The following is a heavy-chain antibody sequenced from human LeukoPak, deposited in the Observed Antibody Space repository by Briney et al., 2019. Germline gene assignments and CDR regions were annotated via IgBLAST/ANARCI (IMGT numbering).Heavy chain of an antibody. Sequence: GGSLRLSCATSGFTFSSYGMHWVRQAPGKGLDWVTFIQYDGGNKYYADSVKGRFTISRDNSKNTLYLQMNSLRAEDTAVYYCARDGAYSYGYTFDYWGQGTLVTVSS. CDR1: GFTFSSYG. V-gene: IGHV3-30*02. CDR3: ARDGAYSYGYTFDY. D-gene: IGHD5-18*01. CDR2: IQYDGGNK. J-gene: IGHJ4*02.